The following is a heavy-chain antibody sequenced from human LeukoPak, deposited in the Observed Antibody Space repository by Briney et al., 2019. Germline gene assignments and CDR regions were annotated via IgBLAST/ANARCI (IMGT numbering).Heavy chain of an antibody. J-gene: IGHJ4*02. CDR2: INTDGTST. CDR3: AKDRGVDTAIPGVFDY. CDR1: GFTFSSYW. V-gene: IGHV3-74*01. Sequence: GGSLRLSCAASGFTFSSYWMHWVRQAPGKGLVWVSRINTDGTSTTYADSVKGRFTISRDNAKNSLYLQMNSLRAEDMALYYCAKDRGVDTAIPGVFDYWGQGTLVTVSS. D-gene: IGHD5-18*01.